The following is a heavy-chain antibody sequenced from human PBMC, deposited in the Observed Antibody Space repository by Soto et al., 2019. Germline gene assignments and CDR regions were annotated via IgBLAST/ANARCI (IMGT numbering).Heavy chain of an antibody. J-gene: IGHJ6*02. V-gene: IGHV4-31*03. CDR2: IYYSGST. D-gene: IGHD3-3*01. CDR1: GGSISSGGYY. Sequence: SETLSLTCTVSGGSISSGGYYWSWIRQHPGKGLEWIGYIYYSGSTYYNPSLKSRVTISVDTSKNQFSLKLSSVTAADTAVYYCARAGGDFGVVITDYYYYGMDVWGQGTTVTVSS. CDR3: ARAGGDFGVVITDYYYYGMDV.